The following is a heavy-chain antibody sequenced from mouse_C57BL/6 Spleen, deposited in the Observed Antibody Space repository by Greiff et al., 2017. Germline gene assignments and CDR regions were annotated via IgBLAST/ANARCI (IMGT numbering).Heavy chain of an antibody. CDR3: ARSFLTGTRYFDV. Sequence: QVQLKQSGPELVKPGASVKLSCKASGYTFTSYDINWVKQRPGQGLEWIGWIYPRDGSTKYNEKFKGKATLTVDTSSSTAYMELHSLTSEDSAVYFCARSFLTGTRYFDVWGTGTTVTVSS. CDR2: IYPRDGST. V-gene: IGHV1-85*01. CDR1: GYTFTSYD. J-gene: IGHJ1*03. D-gene: IGHD4-1*01.